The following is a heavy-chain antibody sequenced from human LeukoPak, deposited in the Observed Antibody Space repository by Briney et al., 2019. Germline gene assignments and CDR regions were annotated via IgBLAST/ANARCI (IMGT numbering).Heavy chain of an antibody. CDR2: IRYDGSNK. V-gene: IGHV3-30*02. J-gene: IGHJ4*02. CDR1: GFTFSTYG. CDR3: AKLAVAGFDY. D-gene: IGHD6-19*01. Sequence: GGSLRLSCAASGFTFSTYGMHWVRQAPGKGLEGVAFIRYDGSNKYYADSVKGRFTISRDNSKNTLYLQMNSLRAEDTAVYYCAKLAVAGFDYWGQGTLVTVSS.